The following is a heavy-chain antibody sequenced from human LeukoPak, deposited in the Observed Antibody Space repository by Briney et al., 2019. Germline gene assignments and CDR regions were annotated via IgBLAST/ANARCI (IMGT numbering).Heavy chain of an antibody. Sequence: ASVKVSCKASGYTFTSYDINWVRQATGQGLEWMGWMNPNSGNTGYAQKFQGRVTMTRNTSISTAYMELSSLRSEDTAVYYCARTYKTAQMYYFDYWGQGTLVTVSS. J-gene: IGHJ4*02. V-gene: IGHV1-8*01. D-gene: IGHD5-18*01. CDR3: ARTYKTAQMYYFDY. CDR1: GYTFTSYD. CDR2: MNPNSGNT.